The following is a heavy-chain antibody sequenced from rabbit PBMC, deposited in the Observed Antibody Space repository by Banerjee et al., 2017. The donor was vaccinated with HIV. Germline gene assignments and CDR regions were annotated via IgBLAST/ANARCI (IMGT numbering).Heavy chain of an antibody. Sequence: QSLEESGGDLVQPGASMTLTCTASGFSFSSSYWICWVRQAPGKGLEWIACIYTGDGNTYYASWAKGRFTISKTSSTTVTLQMTSLTAADTATYFCARARGYYTYGYMVNPLWGPGTLVTVS. CDR1: GFSFSSSYW. V-gene: IGHV1S40*01. CDR3: ARARGYYTYGYMVNPL. CDR2: IYTGDGNT. J-gene: IGHJ4*01. D-gene: IGHD6-1*01.